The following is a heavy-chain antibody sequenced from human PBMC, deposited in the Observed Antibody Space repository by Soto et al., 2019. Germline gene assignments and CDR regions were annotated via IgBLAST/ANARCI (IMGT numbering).Heavy chain of an antibody. Sequence: QVQLQESGPGLLKPSETLSLTCTVSGGSISSYYWSWIRQPAGKGLEWIARIYTSGSTNYNPSLKSRVTMSVDTSKNQFSLKLSSVTAADTAVYYCARACSSNSCYDVFDYWGQGTRVTVSS. CDR1: GGSISSYY. V-gene: IGHV4-4*07. D-gene: IGHD2-2*01. J-gene: IGHJ4*02. CDR2: IYTSGST. CDR3: ARACSSNSCYDVFDY.